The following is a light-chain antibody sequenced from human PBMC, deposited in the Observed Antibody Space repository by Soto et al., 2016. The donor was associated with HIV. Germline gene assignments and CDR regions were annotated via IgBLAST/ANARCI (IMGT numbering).Light chain of an antibody. J-gene: IGKJ2*01. CDR3: QQYNSFTT. Sequence: DIQMTQSPSTLSASVGDTVTITCRANQSINSWLAWYQQKPGKAPKLLIYRASTLQSGVPPRFSGSGSGTEFTLTITSLQPDDFATYSCQQYNSFTTFGQGTKAGDQT. CDR1: QSINSW. CDR2: RAS. V-gene: IGKV1-5*03.